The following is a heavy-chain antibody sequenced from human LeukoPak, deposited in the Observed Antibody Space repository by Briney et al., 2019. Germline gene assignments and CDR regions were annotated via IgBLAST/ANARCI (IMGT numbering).Heavy chain of an antibody. CDR2: ISSSGSTI. V-gene: IGHV3-11*04. CDR1: GFTVSSNY. D-gene: IGHD3-3*01. Sequence: KPGGSLRLSCAASGFTVSSNYMSWVRQAPGKGLEWVSYISSSGSTIYYADSVKGRFTISRDNAKNSLYLQMNSLRAEDTAVYYCARDLNFWSGYLNWGQGTLVTVSS. J-gene: IGHJ4*02. CDR3: ARDLNFWSGYLN.